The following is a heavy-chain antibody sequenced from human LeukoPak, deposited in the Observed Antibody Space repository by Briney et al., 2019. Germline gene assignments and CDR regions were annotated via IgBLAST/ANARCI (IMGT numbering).Heavy chain of an antibody. V-gene: IGHV3-48*01. Sequence: GGSLRLSCAASAFTFSDYSMNWVRHAPGKGLEWVSYISGKSSTIYYADSVKGRFTISRDNAKNSMYLQMNSLRAEDTAVYYCARDRMKSGSYYFDYWGPGTLVTVSS. J-gene: IGHJ4*02. D-gene: IGHD1-26*01. CDR2: ISGKSSTI. CDR1: AFTFSDYS. CDR3: ARDRMKSGSYYFDY.